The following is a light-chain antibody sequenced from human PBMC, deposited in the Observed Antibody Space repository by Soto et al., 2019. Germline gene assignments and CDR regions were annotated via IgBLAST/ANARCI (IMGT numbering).Light chain of an antibody. Sequence: EIVLTQPPGTLSLSPGESATLSCRARQSASSSYLAWYQQKPGQAPRLLIYDASNRATGIPARFSGSGSGTDFTLTISSLEPEDFAVYYCQQRSNWPSITVGQGTRLEIK. CDR1: QSASSSY. CDR3: QQRSNWPSIT. CDR2: DAS. J-gene: IGKJ5*01. V-gene: IGKV3D-20*02.